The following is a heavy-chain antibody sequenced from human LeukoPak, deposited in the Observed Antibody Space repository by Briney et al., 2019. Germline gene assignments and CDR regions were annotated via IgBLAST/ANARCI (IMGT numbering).Heavy chain of an antibody. V-gene: IGHV3-21*01. CDR3: ARPISAIAAAPFDY. D-gene: IGHD6-13*01. Sequence: GGSLRLSCAASGFTFSSYSMNWVRQAPGKGLEWVSSISSSSSYIYYADSVKGRFTISRDNAKNSLYLQMNSLRAEDTAVYYCARPISAIAAAPFDYWGQGTLVTVSS. CDR2: ISSSSSYI. J-gene: IGHJ4*02. CDR1: GFTFSSYS.